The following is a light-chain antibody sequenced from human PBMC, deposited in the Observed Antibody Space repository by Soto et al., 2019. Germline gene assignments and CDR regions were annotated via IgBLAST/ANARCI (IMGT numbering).Light chain of an antibody. CDR1: ESIRTW. CDR2: DAS. J-gene: IGKJ1*01. CDR3: QQYNNYTRP. Sequence: DIQMTQSPSTLSASIGDRVTITCRASESIRTWLAWYQHKPGKAPKFLIYDASSLESGVPSRLSGSGSGTEFTLTISSLQPDDFATYYCQQYNNYTRPFGQGTKVDIX. V-gene: IGKV1-5*01.